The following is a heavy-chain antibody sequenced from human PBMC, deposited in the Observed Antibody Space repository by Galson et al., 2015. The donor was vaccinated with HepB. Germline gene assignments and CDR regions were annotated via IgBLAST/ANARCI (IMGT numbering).Heavy chain of an antibody. CDR2: IYNSGGT. CDR3: ARVGGPGSYLKAFDI. Sequence: TLSLTCTVSGGSISSGDYVWSWIRQPPGKGLEWIGYIYNSGGTYYNPSLKSRPTMSVDTSKNQFSLEVTSVTAADTAVYYCARVGGPGSYLKAFDIWGQGTMVTVSS. J-gene: IGHJ3*02. V-gene: IGHV4-30-4*01. D-gene: IGHD3-10*01. CDR1: GGSISSGDYV.